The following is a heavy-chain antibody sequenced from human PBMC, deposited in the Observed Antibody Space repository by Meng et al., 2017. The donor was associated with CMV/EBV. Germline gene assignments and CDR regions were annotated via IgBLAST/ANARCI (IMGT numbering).Heavy chain of an antibody. V-gene: IGHV3-20*04. CDR1: GFTFDDYG. Sequence: GESLKISCAASGFTFDDYGMSWVRQAPGKGLEWVSGINWNGGSTGYADSVKGRFTISRDNAKNTLYLQMNSLRAEDTAVYYCAKDHAASYGDYFRYFDYWGQGTLVTVSS. J-gene: IGHJ4*02. CDR3: AKDHAASYGDYFRYFDY. D-gene: IGHD4-17*01. CDR2: INWNGGST.